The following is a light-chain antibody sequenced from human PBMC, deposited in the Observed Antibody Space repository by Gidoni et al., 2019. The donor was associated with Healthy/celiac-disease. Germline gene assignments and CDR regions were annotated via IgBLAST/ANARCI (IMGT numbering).Light chain of an antibody. V-gene: IGKV1-12*01. Sequence: IKLTQSPSSVSASVGDRVTITCRASQGISSWLAWYQQKPGKAPKLLIYAASSLQSWVPSRCSGSGSGAGFTLTISSLQPGDFATYYCQQAHIFPFTFGGGTKVEIK. CDR3: QQAHIFPFT. J-gene: IGKJ4*01. CDR1: QGISSW. CDR2: AAS.